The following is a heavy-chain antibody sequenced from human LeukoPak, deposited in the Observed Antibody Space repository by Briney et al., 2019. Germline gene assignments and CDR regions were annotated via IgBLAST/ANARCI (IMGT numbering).Heavy chain of an antibody. V-gene: IGHV4-38-2*02. CDR1: GYFISSGYN. CDR3: ARVGPRYFDWLLRKHNWFDP. CDR2: IYHSGTT. Sequence: SETLSLTCTVSGYFISSGYNWAWIRLPPGKGLEWMGSIYHSGTTYYNPSLKSRVTVSVDTSKNQFSLKLRSVTAADTAVYYCARVGPRYFDWLLRKHNWFDPWGQGILVTLSS. D-gene: IGHD3-9*01. J-gene: IGHJ5*02.